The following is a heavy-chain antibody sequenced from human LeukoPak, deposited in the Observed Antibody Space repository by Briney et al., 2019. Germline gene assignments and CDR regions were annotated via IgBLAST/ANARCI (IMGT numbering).Heavy chain of an antibody. CDR1: GGTFSSYA. CDR2: IIPIFGTA. Sequence: SVKASCKASGGTFSSYAISWVRQAPGQGLEWMGRIIPIFGTANYAQKFQGRVTITTDESTSTAYMELSSLRSEDTAVYYCATEGGYSYGLWGQGTLVTVSS. CDR3: ATEGGYSYGL. J-gene: IGHJ4*02. V-gene: IGHV1-69*05. D-gene: IGHD5-18*01.